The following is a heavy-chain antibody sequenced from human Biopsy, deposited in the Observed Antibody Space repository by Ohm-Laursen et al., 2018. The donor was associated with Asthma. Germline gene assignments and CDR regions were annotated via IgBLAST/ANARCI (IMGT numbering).Heavy chain of an antibody. D-gene: IGHD5-12*01. Sequence: GASVKVSCKASGDSLGSFINYAISWVRQAPRQGLEWMGGLIPVLGTADYAPMFEGRVTITADESKSTAYLELTSLRFEDTAVYYCARGYSGTDRIVYYYSGMEVWGQGTTVTVSS. V-gene: IGHV1-69*13. J-gene: IGHJ6*02. CDR1: GDSLGSFINYA. CDR3: ARGYSGTDRIVYYYSGMEV. CDR2: LIPVLGTA.